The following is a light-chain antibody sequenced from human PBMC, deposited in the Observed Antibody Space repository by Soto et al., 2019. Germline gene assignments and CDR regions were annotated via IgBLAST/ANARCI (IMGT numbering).Light chain of an antibody. CDR1: QSINSRY. CDR3: QQFGSSPGFT. V-gene: IGKV3-20*01. Sequence: DIVLTQSPGTLSLSPGERATLSCRASQSINSRYLAWYQQKPGQAPRLLIYAASSRATGIPDRFSGSGSGTDFTVTISRLEPEDFAVYYCQQFGSSPGFTFGPGTKVDIK. J-gene: IGKJ3*01. CDR2: AAS.